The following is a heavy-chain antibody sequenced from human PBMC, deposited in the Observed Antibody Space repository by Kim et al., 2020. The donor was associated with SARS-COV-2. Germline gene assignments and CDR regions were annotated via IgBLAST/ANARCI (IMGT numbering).Heavy chain of an antibody. CDR3: ARDKRIQKVVDFGELKGFYGMDV. V-gene: IGHV4-59*02. J-gene: IGHJ6*02. D-gene: IGHD3-10*01. CDR2: IFYSGNT. CDR1: GGSVRTYY. Sequence: SETLSLTCTVSGGSVRTYYWNWIRQTPGKGLEWIGYIFYSGNTKYNPSLKSRVTISVDTSKNQFSLKLTSLTAADTATYYCARDKRIQKVVDFGELKGFYGMDVWGQGTTGTVSS.